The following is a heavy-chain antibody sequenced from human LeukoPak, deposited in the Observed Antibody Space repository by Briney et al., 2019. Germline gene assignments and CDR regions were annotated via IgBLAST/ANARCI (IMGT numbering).Heavy chain of an antibody. V-gene: IGHV4-34*01. CDR2: INHTGTI. J-gene: IGHJ3*02. CDR3: ARRGGSYYGDAYDI. D-gene: IGHD1-26*01. Sequence: PSETLSLTCTVYGGSIGTYFWGWIRQTPGKGLEWIGEINHTGTIDNTPSLRGRVAISTDKSKNQLSLKMNSVTAADTAVYYCARRGGSYYGDAYDIWGRGTTVLVSS. CDR1: GGSIGTYF.